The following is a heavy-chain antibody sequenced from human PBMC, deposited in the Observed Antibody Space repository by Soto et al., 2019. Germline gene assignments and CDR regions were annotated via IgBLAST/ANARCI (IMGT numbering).Heavy chain of an antibody. CDR1: GFTFTDYY. CDR3: ARAYYYFNMDV. Sequence: GGSLRLSCAASGFTFTDYYMSWIRQAPGKGLEWVSYIGNGSIMYYADSVKGRFTISRDNAKNSLYLQLNSLRAEDTAVYYCARAYYYFNMDVWGKGTTVTVSS. CDR2: IGNGSIM. J-gene: IGHJ6*03. V-gene: IGHV3-11*01.